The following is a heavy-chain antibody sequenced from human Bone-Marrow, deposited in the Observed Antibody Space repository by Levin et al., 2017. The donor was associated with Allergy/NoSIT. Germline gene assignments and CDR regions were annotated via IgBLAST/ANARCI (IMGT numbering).Heavy chain of an antibody. V-gene: IGHV3-30*03. CDR2: ISYDGSNK. Sequence: LSLTCAASGFTFSSYGMHWVRQAPGKGLEWVAVISYDGSNKYYADSVKGRFTISRDNSKNTLYLQMNSLRAEDTAVYYCAGFWNYWGQGTLVTVSS. D-gene: IGHD3-3*01. J-gene: IGHJ4*02. CDR1: GFTFSSYG. CDR3: AGFWNY.